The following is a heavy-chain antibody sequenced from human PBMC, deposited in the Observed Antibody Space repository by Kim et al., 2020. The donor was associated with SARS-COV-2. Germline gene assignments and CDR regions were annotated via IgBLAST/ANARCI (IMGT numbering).Heavy chain of an antibody. CDR2: IYYSGST. Sequence: SETLSLTCTVSGGSISSSSYYWGWIRQPPGKGLEWIGSIYYSGSTYYNPSLKSRVTISVDTSKNQFSLKLSSETAADTAVYYCARQGASFRYFASGWGQGTLVTVSS. CDR3: ARQGASFRYFASG. V-gene: IGHV4-39*01. J-gene: IGHJ4*02. CDR1: GGSISSSSYY. D-gene: IGHD3-9*01.